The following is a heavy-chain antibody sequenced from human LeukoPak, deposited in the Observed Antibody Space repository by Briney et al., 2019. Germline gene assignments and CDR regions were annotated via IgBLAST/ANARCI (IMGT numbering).Heavy chain of an antibody. V-gene: IGHV3-64D*06. D-gene: IGHD2/OR15-2a*01. J-gene: IGHJ4*02. CDR3: VKEIAFYDY. CDR2: ISSEGGTT. CDR1: GFTFRNYP. Sequence: RPGGSLRLSCSASGFTFRNYPMHWVRQAPGKGLEYVSAISSEGGTTYYADSVKGRFTIARDNSRNTLYLQMSRLRVEDTAVYYCVKEIAFYDYWGQGALVTVSS.